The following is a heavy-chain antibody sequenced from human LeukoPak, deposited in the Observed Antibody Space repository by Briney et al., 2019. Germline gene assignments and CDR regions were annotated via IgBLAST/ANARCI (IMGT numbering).Heavy chain of an antibody. D-gene: IGHD3-22*01. V-gene: IGHV3-30*03. Sequence: GGSLRLSCAASGFTFSSHDMHWVRQAPGKGLEWVAVISYDGSNKYYADSVKGRFTISRDNSKNTLYLQMNSLRAEDTAVYYCXXXXSYYYDSSGYYPDWGQGTLVTVSS. J-gene: IGHJ4*02. CDR1: GFTFSSHD. CDR2: ISYDGSNK. CDR3: XXXXSYYYDSSGYYPD.